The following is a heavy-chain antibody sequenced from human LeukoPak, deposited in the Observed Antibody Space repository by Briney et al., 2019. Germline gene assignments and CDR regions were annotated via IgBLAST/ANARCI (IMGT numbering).Heavy chain of an antibody. CDR3: TRVPVGAASSPLAYYMDV. D-gene: IGHD1-26*01. Sequence: VGSLRLYCPVSGFPINTSRISWVHQVTGQGHECVANIKQQGSEKYYVDSVKGRFTISRDNAKNSLYMQMNSLRAEDTGVYYCTRVPVGAASSPLAYYMDVWGKGTTVTVSS. V-gene: IGHV3-7*01. CDR1: GFPINTSR. CDR2: IKQQGSEK. J-gene: IGHJ6*03.